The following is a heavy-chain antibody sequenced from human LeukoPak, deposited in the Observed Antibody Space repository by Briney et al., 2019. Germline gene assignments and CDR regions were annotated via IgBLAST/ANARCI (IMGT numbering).Heavy chain of an antibody. V-gene: IGHV3-74*01. CDR3: AISRGLTGFDY. J-gene: IGHJ4*02. Sequence: PGGSLRLSCAASGFTFSSYWMHWVRQAPGKGLVWVSRINSDGSSTSYADSVKGRFTISRDNAKNTLYLQMNSLRAEDTAVYYCAISRGLTGFDYWGQGTLVTVSS. CDR1: GFTFSSYW. D-gene: IGHD7-27*01. CDR2: INSDGSST.